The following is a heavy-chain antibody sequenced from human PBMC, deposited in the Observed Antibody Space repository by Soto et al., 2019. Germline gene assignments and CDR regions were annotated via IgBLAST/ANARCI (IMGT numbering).Heavy chain of an antibody. CDR2: ISYDGDNK. D-gene: IGHD6-19*01. CDR1: GFTFSSYG. J-gene: IGHJ4*02. Sequence: QVHLVDSGGGVVQPGRSLRLSCAASGFTFSSYGMHWVRQAPGKGLEWVAVISYDGDNKYYADFVKGRFTISRDNSNSNLYLHMNSLRTEDTAFDFCAKDGNAYSSGWYAPSVDYWGQGTLVTVSS. V-gene: IGHV3-30*18. CDR3: AKDGNAYSSGWYAPSVDY.